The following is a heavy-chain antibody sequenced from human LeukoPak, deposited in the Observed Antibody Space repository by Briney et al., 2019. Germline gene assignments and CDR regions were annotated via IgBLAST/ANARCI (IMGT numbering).Heavy chain of an antibody. Sequence: ASVKVSCKASGGTFSSYAISWVRQAPGQGLEWIGGIIPIFGTANYAQKFQGRVTITADESTSTAYMELSNLRSEDTAVYYCARESSGWTHFDYWGQGTLVTVSS. CDR1: GGTFSSYA. CDR3: ARESSGWTHFDY. V-gene: IGHV1-69*01. J-gene: IGHJ4*02. D-gene: IGHD6-19*01. CDR2: IIPIFGTA.